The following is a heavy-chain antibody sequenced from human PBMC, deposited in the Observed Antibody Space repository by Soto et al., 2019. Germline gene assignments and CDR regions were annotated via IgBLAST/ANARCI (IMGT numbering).Heavy chain of an antibody. D-gene: IGHD4-17*01. Sequence: SETLSLTCTVSGGSISSGLYYWGWIRQPPGKGLEWIGTIYYSGSTYYSPSLKSRVTISVDTSKNQFSLNLSSVTAADTAVYYCAASYGDRRNYYYGMDVWGQGTTVTAP. J-gene: IGHJ6*02. CDR3: AASYGDRRNYYYGMDV. V-gene: IGHV4-39*01. CDR1: GGSISSGLYY. CDR2: IYYSGST.